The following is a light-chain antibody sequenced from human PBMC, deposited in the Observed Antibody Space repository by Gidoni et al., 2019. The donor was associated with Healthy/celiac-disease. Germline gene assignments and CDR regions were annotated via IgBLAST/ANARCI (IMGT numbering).Light chain of an antibody. CDR1: SSDVGGYNY. CDR2: EVS. CDR3: SSYTSSSTLYV. Sequence: QSALTQPASVSGSPGQSITISCTGTSSDVGGYNYVSWYQQHPGKAPKLMIYEVSNRHSGVPDRFSGSKSGNTASLTISGLQAEDEADYYCSSYTSSSTLYVFGTGTKVTVL. J-gene: IGLJ1*01. V-gene: IGLV2-14*01.